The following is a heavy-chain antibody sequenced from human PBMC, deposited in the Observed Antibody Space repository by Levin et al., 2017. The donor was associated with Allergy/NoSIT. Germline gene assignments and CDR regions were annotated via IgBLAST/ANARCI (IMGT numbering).Heavy chain of an antibody. CDR1: GFTFSSYS. CDR2: ISSSSSTI. D-gene: IGHD3-3*01. J-gene: IGHJ3*02. V-gene: IGHV3-48*02. CDR3: ARDWGDFWSGYGATGAFDI. Sequence: PGGSLRLSCAASGFTFSSYSMNWVRQAPGKGLEWVSYISSSSSTIYYADSVKGRFTISRDNAKNSLYLQMNSLRDEDTAVYYCARDWGDFWSGYGATGAFDIWGQGTMVTVSS.